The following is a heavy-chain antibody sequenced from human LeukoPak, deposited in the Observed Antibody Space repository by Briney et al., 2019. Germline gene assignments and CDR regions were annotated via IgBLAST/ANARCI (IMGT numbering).Heavy chain of an antibody. J-gene: IGHJ4*02. D-gene: IGHD3-10*01. CDR1: GYTFTIYG. V-gene: IGHV1-18*01. CDR2: INPYYGNT. Sequence: ASVKVSCKASGYTFTIYGISWVRQAPGQGLEWMGWINPYYGNTNYAQKLQGRVTMTTDTSTSTAYMELRSLRSDDTAVYYCARGYYGSGSYLRREFDYWGQGTLVTVSS. CDR3: ARGYYGSGSYLRREFDY.